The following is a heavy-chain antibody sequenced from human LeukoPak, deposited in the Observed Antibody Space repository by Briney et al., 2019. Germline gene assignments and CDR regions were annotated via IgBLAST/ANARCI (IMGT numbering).Heavy chain of an antibody. V-gene: IGHV5-51*01. D-gene: IGHD2-15*01. CDR2: IYPGDSET. Sequence: ESLKISCKGSGYNFPRYWIAWVRQMSGKGLEWMGIIYPGDSETRYSPSFQGQITISADESISTAYLQWSSLKASDTAMYYCARVPVGYCSGGSCYDWFDPWGQGTLVSVSS. CDR3: ARVPVGYCSGGSCYDWFDP. J-gene: IGHJ5*02. CDR1: GYNFPRYW.